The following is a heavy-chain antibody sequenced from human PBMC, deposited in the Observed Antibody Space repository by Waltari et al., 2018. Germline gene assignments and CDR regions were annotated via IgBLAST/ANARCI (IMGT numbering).Heavy chain of an antibody. D-gene: IGHD6-13*01. CDR2: INLDGSST. CDR3: VLYSSSFLGDC. CDR1: GFIFSSYW. V-gene: IGHV3-74*01. Sequence: EVQLVESGGALVQRGVTLRITCTASGFIFSSYWLNWVRQAPGKGLGSDANINLDGSSTNYADSVKGRFTIAIDNARNTLFLEMNSLRAEDTAIYYCVLYSSSFLGDCWGQGTLVTVSS. J-gene: IGHJ4*02.